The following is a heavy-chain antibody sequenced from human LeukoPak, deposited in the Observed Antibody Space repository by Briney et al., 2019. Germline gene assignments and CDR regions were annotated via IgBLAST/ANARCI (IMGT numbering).Heavy chain of an antibody. Sequence: PGGSLRLSCAASGFTFSSYSMNWVRQAPGKGLEWVSYISSSSSTIYYADSVRGRFTISRDNAKNSLYLQMNSLRAEDTAVYYCARGAGWLVGDYWGQGTLVTVSS. CDR1: GFTFSSYS. CDR2: ISSSSSTI. V-gene: IGHV3-48*04. D-gene: IGHD6-19*01. CDR3: ARGAGWLVGDY. J-gene: IGHJ4*02.